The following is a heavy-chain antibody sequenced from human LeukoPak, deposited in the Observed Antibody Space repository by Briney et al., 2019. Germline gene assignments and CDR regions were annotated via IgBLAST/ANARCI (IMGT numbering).Heavy chain of an antibody. CDR1: GVSFSSAGFY. D-gene: IGHD3-3*01. CDR2: IYYSGTT. J-gene: IGHJ4*02. CDR3: ARDFWSGYGYFDY. Sequence: PSETLSLTCTVSGVSFSSAGFYWTWVRQHPGKGLEWIGYIYYSGTTYYNPSLESRVTISVDTSQNRFSLKLTSVTAADTAVYYCARDFWSGYGYFDYWGQGALVTVSS. V-gene: IGHV4-31*03.